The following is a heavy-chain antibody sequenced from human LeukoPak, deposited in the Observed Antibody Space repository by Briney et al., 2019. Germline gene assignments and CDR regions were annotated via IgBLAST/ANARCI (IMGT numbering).Heavy chain of an antibody. CDR3: ARVPSYRPGYWFDP. Sequence: SETLSLICSVSNYSISSYYYWGWIRQPLGKGLEWIGSIYHSGSTYYNPSLKSRVTISVDTSKNQFSLKLSSVTAADTAVYYCARVPSYRPGYWFDPWGQGTLVTVSS. V-gene: IGHV4-38-2*02. CDR1: NYSISSYYY. CDR2: IYHSGST. J-gene: IGHJ5*02. D-gene: IGHD3-10*01.